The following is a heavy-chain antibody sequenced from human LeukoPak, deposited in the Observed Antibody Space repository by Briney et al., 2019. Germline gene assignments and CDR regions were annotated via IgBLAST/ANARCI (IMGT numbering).Heavy chain of an antibody. Sequence: GGSLRLSCAASGFTFSTYTMYWVRQPPGKGLEWVSIIGGSGGDIHYADSVKGRFTISRDNSKNTLYLQMNSLRVEDTAIYYCAIDPNWGIHYWGQGVLVTVPS. V-gene: IGHV3-23*01. D-gene: IGHD7-27*01. CDR3: AIDPNWGIHY. J-gene: IGHJ4*02. CDR2: IGGSGGDI. CDR1: GFTFSTYT.